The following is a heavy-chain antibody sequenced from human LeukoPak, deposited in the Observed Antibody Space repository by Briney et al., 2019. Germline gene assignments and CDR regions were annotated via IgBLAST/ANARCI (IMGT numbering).Heavy chain of an antibody. D-gene: IGHD2-2*01. CDR2: IRYDGSNK. V-gene: IGHV3-30*02. CDR3: AKGMGTAYCSSTSCFISEYYYYYMDV. J-gene: IGHJ6*03. CDR1: GFTFSSYG. Sequence: PGGSLRLSCAASGFTFSSYGMHWVRQAPGKGLEWVAFIRYDGSNKYYADSVKGRFTISRDNSKNTLYLQMNSLRAEDTAVYYCAKGMGTAYCSSTSCFISEYYYYYMDVWGKGTTVTISS.